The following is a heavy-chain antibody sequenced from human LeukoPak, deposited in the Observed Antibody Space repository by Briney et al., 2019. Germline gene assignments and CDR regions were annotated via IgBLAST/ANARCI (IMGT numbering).Heavy chain of an antibody. V-gene: IGHV3-74*01. CDR2: INSDGSST. Sequence: GGSLRLSCAASGFTFSNNWMHWVRQAPGKGQVWVSRINSDGSSTSYADSVQGRFTISRDNAKNTLYLQMNGLRAEDTAVYFCARSNSHGFEIRGQGTMVTVSS. CDR1: GFTFSNNW. CDR3: ARSNSHGFEI. J-gene: IGHJ3*02.